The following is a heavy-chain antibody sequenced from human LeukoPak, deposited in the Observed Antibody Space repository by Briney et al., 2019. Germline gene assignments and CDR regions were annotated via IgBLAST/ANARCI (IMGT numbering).Heavy chain of an antibody. Sequence: GASVKVSCKASGYSFTSYGISWVRQAPGQGLEWMGWISAHNGNTKYAQEVQGRVTMTTDTSTSTAYMEMRSLRSDDTAVYYCARDLGNYFHFWGQGTLVTASS. J-gene: IGHJ4*02. CDR3: ARDLGNYFHF. D-gene: IGHD3-10*01. CDR2: ISAHNGNT. CDR1: GYSFTSYG. V-gene: IGHV1-18*01.